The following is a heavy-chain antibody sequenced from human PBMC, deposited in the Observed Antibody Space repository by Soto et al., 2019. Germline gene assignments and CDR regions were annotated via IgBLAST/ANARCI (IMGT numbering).Heavy chain of an antibody. V-gene: IGHV4-59*01. CDR2: IYYSGST. D-gene: IGHD6-19*01. CDR3: ARALIAVAGTYWFDP. CDR1: GGSISSYY. J-gene: IGHJ5*02. Sequence: SETLSLTCTVSGGSISSYYWSWIRQPPGKGLEWIGYIYYSGSTNYNPSLKSRVTISVDTSKNQFSLKLSSVTAADTAVYYCARALIAVAGTYWFDPGGQGTLVTVSS.